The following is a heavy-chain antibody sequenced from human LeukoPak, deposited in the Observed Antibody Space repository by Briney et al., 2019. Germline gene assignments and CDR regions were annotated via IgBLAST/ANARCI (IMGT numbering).Heavy chain of an antibody. Sequence: PSETLSLTCTVSGGSISSYYWTWIRQPPGKGLEWIGYIYYSGSTNYNPSLKSRVTISVDTSKNQFSLKLSSVTAADTAVYYCARSSDFWSGPFDYWGQGTLVTVSS. CDR3: ARSSDFWSGPFDY. V-gene: IGHV4-59*01. CDR2: IYYSGST. CDR1: GGSISSYY. D-gene: IGHD3-3*01. J-gene: IGHJ4*02.